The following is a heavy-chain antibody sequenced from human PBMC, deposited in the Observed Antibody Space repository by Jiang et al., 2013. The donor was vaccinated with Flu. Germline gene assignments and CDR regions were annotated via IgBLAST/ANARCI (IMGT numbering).Heavy chain of an antibody. CDR2: INPSGGST. J-gene: IGHJ4*02. V-gene: IGHV1-46*01. Sequence: SGAEVKKPGASVKVSCKASGYTFTSYYMHWVRQAPGQGLEWMGIINPSGGSTSYAQKFQGRVTMTRDTSTSTVYMELSSLRSEDTAVYYCARTSRSSSGWYHNTGYFDYWGQGTLVHRLL. CDR3: ARTSRSSSGWYHNTGYFDY. D-gene: IGHD6-19*01. CDR1: GYTFTSYY.